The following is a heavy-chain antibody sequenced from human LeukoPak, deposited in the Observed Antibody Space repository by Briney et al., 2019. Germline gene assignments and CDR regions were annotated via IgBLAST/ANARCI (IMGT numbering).Heavy chain of an antibody. CDR1: GFTFSNYA. Sequence: GGSLRLSCAGSGFTFSNYAMSWVRQAPGKGLEWVSSMSGSGGSTYYADSVKGRFTTSRDNSKNTLYLQMNNLRAEDTALYYCAKNQGQWLVPVDYWGQGTLVTVSS. CDR2: MSGSGGST. CDR3: AKNQGQWLVPVDY. D-gene: IGHD6-19*01. V-gene: IGHV3-23*01. J-gene: IGHJ4*02.